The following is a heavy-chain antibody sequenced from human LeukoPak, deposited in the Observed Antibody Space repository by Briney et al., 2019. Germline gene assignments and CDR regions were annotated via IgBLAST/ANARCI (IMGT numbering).Heavy chain of an antibody. D-gene: IGHD2-2*03. Sequence: SETLSPTCAVYGGSFSGYYWSWIRQPPGKGLEWIGEINHSGSTNYNPSLKSRVTISVDTSKNQFSLKLSSVTAADTAVYYCARERRRVDIVVVPADRYNWFDPWGQGTLVTVSS. CDR1: GGSFSGYY. J-gene: IGHJ5*02. CDR3: ARERRRVDIVVVPADRYNWFDP. CDR2: INHSGST. V-gene: IGHV4-34*01.